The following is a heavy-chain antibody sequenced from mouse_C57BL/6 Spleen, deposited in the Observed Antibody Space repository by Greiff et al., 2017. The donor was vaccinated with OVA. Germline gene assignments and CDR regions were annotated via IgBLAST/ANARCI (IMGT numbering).Heavy chain of an antibody. CDR2: IDPETGGT. Sequence: QVQLQQSGAELARPGASVPLSCKASGYTFTDYEMHWVKQTPVHGLEWIGAIDPETGGTAYNQKFKGKAILTEDTSSSTAYIELRSLISADSAGYYCTRRAGSSLCYFDYWGQGTTLPVSS. V-gene: IGHV1-15*01. D-gene: IGHD1-1*01. CDR3: TRRAGSSLCYFDY. J-gene: IGHJ2*01. CDR1: GYTFTDYE.